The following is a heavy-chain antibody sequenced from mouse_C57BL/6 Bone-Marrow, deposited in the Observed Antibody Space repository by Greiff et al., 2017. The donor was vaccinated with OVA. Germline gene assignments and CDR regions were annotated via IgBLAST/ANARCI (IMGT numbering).Heavy chain of an antibody. CDR3: AKNYYDYDVGYFDD. D-gene: IGHD2-4*01. J-gene: IGHJ2*01. CDR2: IWRGGSK. CDR1: GFSLTSYG. V-gene: IGHV2-5*01. Sequence: VQLVESGPGLVQPSQSLSITCTVSGFSLTSYGVHWVRQSPGKGLEWLGVIWRGGSKDYNADFMSRLSITNDNSKSKVFFKKNSLQADDTAIYYCAKNYYDYDVGYFDDWGQGTTLTVSS.